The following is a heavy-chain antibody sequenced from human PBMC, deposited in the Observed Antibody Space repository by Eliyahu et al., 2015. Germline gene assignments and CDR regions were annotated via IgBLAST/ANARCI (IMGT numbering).Heavy chain of an antibody. CDR2: IYHSGST. J-gene: IGHJ4*02. CDR3: ARARPSLGDDY. V-gene: IGHV4-38-2*02. D-gene: IGHD3-16*01. CDR1: NYSMTXGYY. Sequence: QVQLQESGPGQVKPSETLSLTCTVSNYSMTXGYYWDWIRQPPGKGLEWIGSIYHSGSTYYNPSLDSRLTISVDTSKNQFSLELNSVTATDTAVYYCARARPSLGDDYWGQGALVTVSS.